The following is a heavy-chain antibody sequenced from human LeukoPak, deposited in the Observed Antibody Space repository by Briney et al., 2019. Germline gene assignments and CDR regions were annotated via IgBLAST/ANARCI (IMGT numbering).Heavy chain of an antibody. J-gene: IGHJ6*03. Sequence: GGSLRLSCAASGFKFETYNFNWVRQAPGKGLEWVATIRSYSSYIHYGDSVKGRFTISRDDAKRSLYLQMNSLRAEDTAVYFCARYSEVYYYVDVWGTGTTVTVSS. CDR3: ARYSEVYYYVDV. V-gene: IGHV3-21*01. D-gene: IGHD2-21*01. CDR2: IRSYSSYI. CDR1: GFKFETYN.